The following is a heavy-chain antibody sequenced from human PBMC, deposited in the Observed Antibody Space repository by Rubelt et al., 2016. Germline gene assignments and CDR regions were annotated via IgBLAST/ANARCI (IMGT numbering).Heavy chain of an antibody. CDR3: ARDAVSRGPGYYYYYIDV. Sequence: QVQLQESGPGLVKPSETLSLTCTVSGGSISSYYWSWIRQPPGKGLEWIGYIYYSGSTNYNPSLKSRVTMSVDTSTNQFSLKLSSVTAADTAVYYCARDAVSRGPGYYYYYIDVWGKGTTVTVSS. CDR2: IYYSGST. CDR1: GGSISSYY. V-gene: IGHV4-59*01. J-gene: IGHJ6*03. D-gene: IGHD5/OR15-5a*01.